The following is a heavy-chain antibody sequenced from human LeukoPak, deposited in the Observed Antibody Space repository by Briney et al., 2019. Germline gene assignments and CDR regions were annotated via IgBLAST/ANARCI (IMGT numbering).Heavy chain of an antibody. Sequence: GASVKVSCKASGYTFTGYGISLVRQAPGQGLEWMGWISAYNGNTNYAQKLQGRVTMTTDTSTSTAYMELRSLRSDDTAVYYCARTLYYDFWSGYFGSMTASQNYFDYWGQGTLVTVSS. CDR2: ISAYNGNT. D-gene: IGHD3-3*01. V-gene: IGHV1-18*01. CDR1: GYTFTGYG. CDR3: ARTLYYDFWSGYFGSMTASQNYFDY. J-gene: IGHJ4*02.